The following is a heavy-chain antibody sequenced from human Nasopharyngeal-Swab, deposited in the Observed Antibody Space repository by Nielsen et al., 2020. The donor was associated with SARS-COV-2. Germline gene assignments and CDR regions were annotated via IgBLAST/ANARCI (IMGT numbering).Heavy chain of an antibody. J-gene: IGHJ6*02. CDR3: ARDCSGGSCRYGMDV. Sequence: GGSLRLSCAASGFTFSSYAMSWVRQAPGKGLEWVSALSGSGGSTYYADSVKGRFTISRDNSKNTLFLQMNSLRAEDTAVYYCARDCSGGSCRYGMDVWGQGTAVTVSS. CDR2: LSGSGGST. V-gene: IGHV3-23*01. CDR1: GFTFSSYA. D-gene: IGHD2-15*01.